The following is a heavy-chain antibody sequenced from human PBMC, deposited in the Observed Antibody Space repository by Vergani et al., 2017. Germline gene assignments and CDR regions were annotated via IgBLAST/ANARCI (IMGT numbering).Heavy chain of an antibody. Sequence: QVQLVQSGSELKKPGASVKVSCKASGYTFTNHNINWLRQAPGQGPEWMGWINTNSGNPTNAQDFTGRFVFSLDTSVNTAYLQISSLKAEDSAVYYCVRKRVETTKVDFDYWGQGTLVSVSS. CDR2: INTNSGNP. CDR3: VRKRVETTKVDFDY. V-gene: IGHV7-4-1*02. J-gene: IGHJ4*02. D-gene: IGHD5-18*01. CDR1: GYTFTNHN.